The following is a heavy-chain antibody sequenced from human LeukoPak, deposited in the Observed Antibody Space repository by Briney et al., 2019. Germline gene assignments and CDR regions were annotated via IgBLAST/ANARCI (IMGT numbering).Heavy chain of an antibody. D-gene: IGHD3-22*01. CDR3: AKTGDYYDGDDY. V-gene: IGHV3-23*01. CDR1: GFTVITND. Sequence: GGSLRLSCAASGFTVITNDMTWVRQAPGKGLEWVSAISGSGGSTYYADSVKGRFTISRDNSKNTLYLQMNSLRAEDTAVYYCAKTGDYYDGDDYWGQGTLVTVSS. CDR2: ISGSGGST. J-gene: IGHJ4*02.